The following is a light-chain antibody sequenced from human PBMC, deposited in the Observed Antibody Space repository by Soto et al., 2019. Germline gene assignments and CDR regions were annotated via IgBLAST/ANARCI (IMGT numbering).Light chain of an antibody. V-gene: IGLV3-21*02. CDR2: NDR. CDR3: QMWDTSSNHPVV. J-gene: IGLJ2*01. Sequence: SYELTQPPSVSVAPGQTARITCGGNKIGSKSVHWYQQKPGQAPVLVVYNDRDRPSGIPERFSGSNSGNTATLTISRVEAGDDADYYCQMWDTSSNHPVVFGGGTKLTVL. CDR1: KIGSKS.